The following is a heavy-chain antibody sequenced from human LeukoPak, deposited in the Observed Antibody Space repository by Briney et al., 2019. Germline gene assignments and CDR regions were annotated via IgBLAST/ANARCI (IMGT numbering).Heavy chain of an antibody. CDR3: AKNSGDYSYYYYSFMDV. J-gene: IGHJ6*03. Sequence: QTGGSLRLSCVASGFTFKNYGMHWVRQTPGKGLEWLTFIRYDGNNEYYADSVKGRFTISRDNSRNTLYLQMNSLRPEDTAVYYCAKNSGDYSYYYYSFMDVWGKGTTVTISS. V-gene: IGHV3-30*02. D-gene: IGHD4-17*01. CDR1: GFTFKNYG. CDR2: IRYDGNNE.